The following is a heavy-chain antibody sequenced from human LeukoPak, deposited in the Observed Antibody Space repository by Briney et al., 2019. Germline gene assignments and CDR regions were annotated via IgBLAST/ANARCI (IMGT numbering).Heavy chain of an antibody. CDR1: GFTFSSYA. J-gene: IGHJ3*02. CDR2: ISYDGSNK. CDR3: ARDGWFQAFDI. Sequence: GGSLRLSCAASGFTFSSYAMHWVRQAPGKGLEWVAVISYDGSNKYYADSVKGRFTISRDNSKNTLYLQMNSLRAEDTAVYYCARDGWFQAFDIWGQGTMVTVSS. D-gene: IGHD2-15*01. V-gene: IGHV3-30-3*01.